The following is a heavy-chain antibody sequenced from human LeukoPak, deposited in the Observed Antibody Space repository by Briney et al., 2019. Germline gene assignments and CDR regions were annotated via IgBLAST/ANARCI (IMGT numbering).Heavy chain of an antibody. D-gene: IGHD2-21*02. CDR3: VKDLNFGDGRWEIDP. CDR2: ILADADGGKT. V-gene: IGHV3-23*01. J-gene: IGHJ5*02. CDR1: GFTLSSIA. Sequence: GGSLRLSCAASGFTLSSIAMGWVRQAPGKGLEWVSGILADADGGKTYYADSVKGRYTISRDSSKNTLYLQMNSLRADDTAVYYCVKDLNFGDGRWEIDPWGQGTLVTVSS.